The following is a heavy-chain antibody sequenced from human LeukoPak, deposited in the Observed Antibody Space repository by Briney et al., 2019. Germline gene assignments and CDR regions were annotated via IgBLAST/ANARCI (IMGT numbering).Heavy chain of an antibody. V-gene: IGHV1-18*01. D-gene: IGHD3-3*01. CDR3: ARDGVVTPYYFDY. J-gene: IGHJ4*02. Sequence: GASVKLSCKASGYTFTSYGISWVRQAPGQGLEWMGWISTYDGKPNYAQIFQGRVTVTTDTSASTVYMELRSLRSDDTAVYYCARDGVVTPYYFDYWGQGSPVTLSA. CDR2: ISTYDGKP. CDR1: GYTFTSYG.